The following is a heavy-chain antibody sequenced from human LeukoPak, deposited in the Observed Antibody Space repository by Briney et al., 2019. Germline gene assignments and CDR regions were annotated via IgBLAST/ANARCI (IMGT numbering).Heavy chain of an antibody. J-gene: IGHJ4*02. CDR3: ATLKYCSSTSCYELDFDY. V-gene: IGHV1-2*02. D-gene: IGHD2-2*01. Sequence: ASVKVSCKASGYTFTGYYMHWVRQAPGQGLEWMGWINPSSGATNYAQKFQGRVTMIRDTSISTAYMELSRLRSDDTAVYYCATLKYCSSTSCYELDFDYWGQGTLVTVSS. CDR1: GYTFTGYY. CDR2: INPSSGAT.